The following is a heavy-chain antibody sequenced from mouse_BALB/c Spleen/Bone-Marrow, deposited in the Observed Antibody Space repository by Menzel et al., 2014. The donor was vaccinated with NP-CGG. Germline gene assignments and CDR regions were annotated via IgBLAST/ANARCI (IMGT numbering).Heavy chain of an antibody. CDR3: AKNRYDY. Sequence: QVQLQQSGPSLVQPSQSLSITCTVSGFSLTSYGVHWVRQSPGKGLEWLGVIWRGGSTDYNAASMSRLSITKDNSKSQVFFKMNSLQADDTAIYYCAKNRYDYWGQGTTLTVSS. CDR2: IWRGGST. J-gene: IGHJ2*01. V-gene: IGHV2-5-1*01. CDR1: GFSLTSYG. D-gene: IGHD2-14*01.